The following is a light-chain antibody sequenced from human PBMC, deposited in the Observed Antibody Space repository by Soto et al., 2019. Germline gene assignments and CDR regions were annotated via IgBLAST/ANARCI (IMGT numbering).Light chain of an antibody. V-gene: IGKV1-5*01. CDR1: QSISSW. CDR2: DAS. J-gene: IGKJ1*01. CDR3: QQYNSYYLWT. Sequence: DIQMTQSPSTLSASVGDRVTITCRASQSISSWLAWYQQKPGKAPKVLIWDASSLQRGVPSRFSGSGSGTEFTLTISSLQPDDFADYYCQQYNSYYLWTFGQGTKVDIK.